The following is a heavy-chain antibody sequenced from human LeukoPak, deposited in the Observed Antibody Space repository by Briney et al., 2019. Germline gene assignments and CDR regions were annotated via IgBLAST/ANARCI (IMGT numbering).Heavy chain of an antibody. CDR1: GGSISTYY. CDR2: SYYSGST. CDR3: ARDRSGSYGAYFDY. J-gene: IGHJ4*02. Sequence: SETLSLTCTVSGGSISTYYWSWIRQPPGKGLEWIGYSYYSGSTNYNYNPSLKSRATISVDTSKNQFSLKLSSVTAADTALYYRARDRSGSYGAYFDYWGQGILVTVSS. V-gene: IGHV4-59*01. D-gene: IGHD1-26*01.